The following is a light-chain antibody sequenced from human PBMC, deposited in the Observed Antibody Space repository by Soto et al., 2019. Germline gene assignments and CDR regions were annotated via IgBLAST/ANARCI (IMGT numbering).Light chain of an antibody. J-gene: IGKJ2*01. CDR2: AAS. CDR3: QQSHSIPYT. Sequence: DIQMTQSPSSLSASVGDRVTITCRASQTISSYLNWYQQKPGKAPKLLSYAASSLQSGVPSRFSGSGSGTDFTLTISSLQPEDFANYYCQQSHSIPYTFGQGTKLEIK. V-gene: IGKV1-39*01. CDR1: QTISSY.